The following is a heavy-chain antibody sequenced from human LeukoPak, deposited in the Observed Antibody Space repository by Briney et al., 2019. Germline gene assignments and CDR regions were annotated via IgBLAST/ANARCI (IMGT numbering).Heavy chain of an antibody. V-gene: IGHV3-30*02. CDR3: AKDSAFYYIDV. J-gene: IGHJ6*03. D-gene: IGHD3-10*01. CDR2: IRYNGNNQ. CDR1: GFTFSDYY. Sequence: GGSLRLSCAASGFTFSDYYMTWFRQAPGKGLEWVAFIRYNGNNQYYADSVKGRFTISRDNSKNTLYLQMNSLKGDDTAVYYCAKDSAFYYIDVWGKGTTVIISS.